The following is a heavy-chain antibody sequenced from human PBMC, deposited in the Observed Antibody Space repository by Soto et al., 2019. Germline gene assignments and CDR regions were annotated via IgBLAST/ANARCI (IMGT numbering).Heavy chain of an antibody. V-gene: IGHV4-4*07. J-gene: IGHJ5*02. CDR3: ARDRTGGVAARNWFDP. Sequence: PSETLSLTCTVSGGSISSYYWSWIRQPAGKGLEWIGRIYTSGSTNYNPSLKSRVTMSVDTSKNQFSLKLSSVTAADTAVYYCARDRTGGVAARNWFDPWGQGTLVTVSS. CDR1: GGSISSYY. CDR2: IYTSGST. D-gene: IGHD6-6*01.